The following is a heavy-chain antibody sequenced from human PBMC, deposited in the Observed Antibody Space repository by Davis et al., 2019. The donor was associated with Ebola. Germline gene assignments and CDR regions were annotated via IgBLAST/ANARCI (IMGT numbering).Heavy chain of an antibody. J-gene: IGHJ5*02. V-gene: IGHV1-2*02. D-gene: IGHD4-17*01. CDR3: ARGKSVNHNWFDP. Sequence: ASVKVSCKASGYTFTGYYMHWVRQAPGQGLEWMGWINPNSGGTNYAQKFQGRVTMTRDTSISTAYMELSRLRSDDTAVYYCARGKSVNHNWFDPWGQGTLVTVSS. CDR2: INPNSGGT. CDR1: GYTFTGYY.